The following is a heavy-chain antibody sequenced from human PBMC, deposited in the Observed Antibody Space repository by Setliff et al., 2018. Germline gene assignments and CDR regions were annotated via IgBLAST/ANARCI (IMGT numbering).Heavy chain of an antibody. CDR2: IYTGGST. Sequence: SETLSLTCIVSGVSVSRHYWSWIRQPPGKTLEWIGYIYTGGSTTYNPSLKSRVTLSLDTSKNHLSLNLTSVTAADTAVYHCARDVWGAGTGWFDPWGLGILVTVS. CDR3: ARDVWGAGTGWFDP. J-gene: IGHJ5*02. CDR1: GVSVSRHY. V-gene: IGHV4-4*08. D-gene: IGHD1-1*01.